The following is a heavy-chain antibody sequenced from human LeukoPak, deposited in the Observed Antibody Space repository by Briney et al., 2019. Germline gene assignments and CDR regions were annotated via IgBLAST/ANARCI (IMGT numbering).Heavy chain of an antibody. D-gene: IGHD5-12*01. J-gene: IGHJ4*02. CDR2: INPNSGGT. CDR1: GYTFTGYY. Sequence: ASVKVSCKASGYTFTGYYMHWVRQAPGQGLEWMGWINPNSGGTNYAQKFQGRVTMTRDTSISTAYMELSRLRSDNTAVYYCARGGDFSGYALFDYWGQGTLVTVSS. V-gene: IGHV1-2*02. CDR3: ARGGDFSGYALFDY.